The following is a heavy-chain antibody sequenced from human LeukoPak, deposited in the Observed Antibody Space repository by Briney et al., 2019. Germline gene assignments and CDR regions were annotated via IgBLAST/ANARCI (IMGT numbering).Heavy chain of an antibody. D-gene: IGHD1-14*01. CDR2: ISSDSGTI. J-gene: IGHJ5*02. CDR3: ARAAQPGFDP. Sequence: GGSLRLSCGASGLTFSTYSMNWVRQAPGKGLEWVSYISSDSGTIYYADSGKGRFTISRDNAKKSMYLQMNSLRAEDTAVYYCARAAQPGFDPWGQGTLVTVSS. CDR1: GLTFSTYS. V-gene: IGHV3-48*01.